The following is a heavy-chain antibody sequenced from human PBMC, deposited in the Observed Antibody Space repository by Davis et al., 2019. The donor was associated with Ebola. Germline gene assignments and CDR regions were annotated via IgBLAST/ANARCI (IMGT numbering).Heavy chain of an antibody. CDR3: MRDFRDYGDTGGYYYYGMDV. V-gene: IGHV1-2*02. CDR1: GYTFTGYY. D-gene: IGHD4/OR15-4a*01. Sequence: ASVKVSCKASGYTFTGYYIHWVRQAPGQGLEWMGWINPNGGGRNYAQKFQARVTLTRDTSVSTAYMEMSSLRSDDTAVYYCMRDFRDYGDTGGYYYYGMDVWGQGTTVTVSS. CDR2: INPNGGGR. J-gene: IGHJ6*02.